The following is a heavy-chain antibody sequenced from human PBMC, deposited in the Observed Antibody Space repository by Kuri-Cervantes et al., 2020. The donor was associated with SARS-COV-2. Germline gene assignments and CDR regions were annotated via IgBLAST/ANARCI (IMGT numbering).Heavy chain of an antibody. V-gene: IGHV4-34*01. J-gene: IGHJ6*03. CDR1: GGSFSGYY. CDR2: INHSGST. CDR3: ARGGNIAAAGTFYYYYMDV. Sequence: SETLSLTCAVYGGSFSGYYWSWIRQPPGKGLEWIGEINHSGSTNYNPSLKSRVTISLDKSKNQFSLKLSSVTAADTAVYYCARGGNIAAAGTFYYYYMDVWGKGTTVTVSS. D-gene: IGHD6-13*01.